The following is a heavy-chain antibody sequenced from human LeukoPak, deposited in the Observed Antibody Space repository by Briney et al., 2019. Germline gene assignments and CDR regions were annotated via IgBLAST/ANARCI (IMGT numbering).Heavy chain of an antibody. J-gene: IGHJ6*02. CDR3: ARSLFIHGYYYGMDV. CDR1: GYTFTGNY. V-gene: IGHV1-46*01. Sequence: ASVKVSCKASGYTFTGNYIHWVRQAPGQGLEWMGIINPSGGSTSYAQKFQGRVTMTRDTSTSTVYMELSSLRSEDTAVYYCARSLFIHGYYYGMDVWGQGTTVTVSS. CDR2: INPSGGST.